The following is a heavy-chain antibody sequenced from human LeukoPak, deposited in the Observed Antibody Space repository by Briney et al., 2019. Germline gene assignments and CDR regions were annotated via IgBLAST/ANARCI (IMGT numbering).Heavy chain of an antibody. Sequence: SQTLSLTCIVSGGSISSGSYYWSWIRQPAGKGLEWIGRIYTSGSTNYNPSLKSRVTISVDTSKNQFSLKLSSVTAAATAVYYCAREKMSGYDRFSGDYFDYWGQGTLVTVSS. CDR1: GGSISSGSYY. D-gene: IGHD5-12*01. J-gene: IGHJ4*02. CDR2: IYTSGST. CDR3: AREKMSGYDRFSGDYFDY. V-gene: IGHV4-61*02.